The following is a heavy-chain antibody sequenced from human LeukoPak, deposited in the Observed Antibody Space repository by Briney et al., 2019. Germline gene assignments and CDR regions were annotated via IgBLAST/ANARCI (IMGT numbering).Heavy chain of an antibody. CDR1: GFTFSSYA. CDR2: ISGSGGRT. CDR3: AKALFGDRRVGAFDI. J-gene: IGHJ3*02. Sequence: GGSLRLSCAASGFTFSSYAMSWVRQAPEKGLEWVSTISGSGGRTYYADSVKGRFTISRDNSKKTLYLQMNSLRAEDTAIYYCAKALFGDRRVGAFDIWGLGTMLTVSS. V-gene: IGHV3-23*01. D-gene: IGHD3-10*02.